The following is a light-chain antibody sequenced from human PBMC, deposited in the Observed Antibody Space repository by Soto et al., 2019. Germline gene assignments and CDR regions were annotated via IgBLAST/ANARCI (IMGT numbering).Light chain of an antibody. Sequence: AIQMTQSPSSLSASVGYRITITCLASQGIESDLSWYQQRPGKAPKLLIYAASNVHSGVPPRFSGSRSGTEFTLTISNLQPEDFESYYCLQDHDDSWTFGQGTKVDIK. J-gene: IGKJ1*01. CDR1: QGIESD. CDR2: AAS. CDR3: LQDHDDSWT. V-gene: IGKV1-6*01.